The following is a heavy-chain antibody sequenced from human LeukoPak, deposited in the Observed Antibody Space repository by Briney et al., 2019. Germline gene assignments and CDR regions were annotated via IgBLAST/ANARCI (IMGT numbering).Heavy chain of an antibody. J-gene: IGHJ4*02. Sequence: GGSLRLSCAASGSYWIHWVRQAPGKGLVWVSHINSDGSWASYADSVKGRFTISKDNAKNTVYLQMNNLRAEDTAVYYCVSFYETYWGRGTLVTVSS. CDR2: INSDGSWA. CDR3: VSFYETY. V-gene: IGHV3-74*01. D-gene: IGHD2-2*01. CDR1: GSYW.